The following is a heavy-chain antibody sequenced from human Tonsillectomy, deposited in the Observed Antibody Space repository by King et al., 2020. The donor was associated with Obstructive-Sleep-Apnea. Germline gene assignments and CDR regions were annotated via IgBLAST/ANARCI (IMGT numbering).Heavy chain of an antibody. J-gene: IGHJ3*02. V-gene: IGHV5-51*01. D-gene: IGHD1-7*01. CDR2: IFPADSDT. CDR1: GYNFAINW. Sequence: VQLVESRAEVKKPGESLKISCKASGYNFAINWIGWVRQMPGKGLQWMGIIFPADSDTRYSPSFQGRVTLSADKSISTAYLQGSSLKASDTAMYYCASQGDLLELRDDALDIWGQGTMVTVSS. CDR3: ASQGDLLELRDDALDI.